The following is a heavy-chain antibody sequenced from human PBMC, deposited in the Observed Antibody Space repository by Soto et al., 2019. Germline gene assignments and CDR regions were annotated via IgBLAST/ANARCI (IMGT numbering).Heavy chain of an antibody. J-gene: IGHJ4*02. V-gene: IGHV1-2*02. CDR1: GYPFTGYL. CDR2: INPDSGGT. Sequence: SVKVSCKASGYPFTGYLRPWGRKAPGQGLVWMGWINPDSGGTYYAPNFQGGVTMTRDTSINTAYMQLSGLTFDDTAVYFCARDLRQLLDYFDYWGQGTLVTVSS. D-gene: IGHD1-7*01. CDR3: ARDLRQLLDYFDY.